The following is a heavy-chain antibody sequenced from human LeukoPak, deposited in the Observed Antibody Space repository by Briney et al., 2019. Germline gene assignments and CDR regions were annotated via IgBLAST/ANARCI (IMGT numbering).Heavy chain of an antibody. J-gene: IGHJ4*02. V-gene: IGHV3-30*18. Sequence: GGSLRLSCAASGFTFSSYGMHWVRQAPGKGLEWVAVISYDGSNKYYADSVKGRFTISRDNSKNTLYLQMNSLRAEDTAVYYCAKDRRLGELYWGQGTLVTVSS. D-gene: IGHD3-16*01. CDR1: GFTFSSYG. CDR3: AKDRRLGELY. CDR2: ISYDGSNK.